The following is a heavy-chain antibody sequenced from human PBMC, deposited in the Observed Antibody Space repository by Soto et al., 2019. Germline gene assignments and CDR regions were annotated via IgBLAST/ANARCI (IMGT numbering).Heavy chain of an antibody. Sequence: QVQLVESGGGVVQPGRSLRLSCAASGFTFSSYAMHWVRQAPGKGLEWVAVISYDGSNKYYADSVKGRFTISRDSSKNTLYLQMNSLRAEDTAVYYCARDGLGAGIAAASPNYYYYYGMDVWGQGTTVTVSS. CDR2: ISYDGSNK. J-gene: IGHJ6*02. CDR1: GFTFSSYA. D-gene: IGHD6-13*01. CDR3: ARDGLGAGIAAASPNYYYYYGMDV. V-gene: IGHV3-30-3*01.